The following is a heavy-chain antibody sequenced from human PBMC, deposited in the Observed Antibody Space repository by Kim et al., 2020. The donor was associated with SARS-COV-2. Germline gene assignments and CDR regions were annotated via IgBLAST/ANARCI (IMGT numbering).Heavy chain of an antibody. CDR3: ARTAYCTSATCYRGWVAS. CDR2: IYYTGST. Sequence: SETLSLTCIVSGGSISSSSYYWAWMRQPPGKGLEWIASIYYTGSTYYNPSLKTRVTISVDTCKNQFSLKLSSVIAADTAVYYCARTAYCTSATCYRGWVASWGQGTLATVSS. J-gene: IGHJ5*01. CDR1: GGSISSSSYY. D-gene: IGHD2-2*02. V-gene: IGHV4-39*01.